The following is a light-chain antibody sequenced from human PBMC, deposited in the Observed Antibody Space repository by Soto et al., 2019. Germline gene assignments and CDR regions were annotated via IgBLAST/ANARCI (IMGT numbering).Light chain of an antibody. CDR1: QSVSSSY. CDR2: GAS. CDR3: QQYGRSPGT. J-gene: IGKJ1*01. Sequence: EIVLTQSPGTLSLSPGERATLSCRASQSVSSSYLALYQQKPGQAPRLLIYGASSRATGIPDRFSGSGSGTDFTLTISRLEPEDFAMYYCQQYGRSPGTFGQGTKVDIK. V-gene: IGKV3-20*01.